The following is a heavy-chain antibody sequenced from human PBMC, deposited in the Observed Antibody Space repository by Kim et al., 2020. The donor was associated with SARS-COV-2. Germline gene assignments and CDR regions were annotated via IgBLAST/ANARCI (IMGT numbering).Heavy chain of an antibody. D-gene: IGHD1-26*01. CDR2: INHSGST. V-gene: IGHV4-34*01. J-gene: IGHJ4*02. CDR3: ARGLRIVGATPYYFDY. CDR1: GGSFSGYY. Sequence: SETLSLTCAVYGGSFSGYYWSWIRQPPGKGLEWIGEINHSGSTNYNPSLKSRVTISVDTSKNQFSLKLSSVTAADTAVYYCARGLRIVGATPYYFDYWGQGTLVTVSS.